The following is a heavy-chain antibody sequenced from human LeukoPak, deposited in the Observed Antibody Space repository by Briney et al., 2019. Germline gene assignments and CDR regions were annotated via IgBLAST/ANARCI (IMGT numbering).Heavy chain of an antibody. CDR2: INHSGST. V-gene: IGHV4-34*01. CDR3: ARGPDRNVDKVMVPIDY. Sequence: PSETLSLTCAVYGGSFSGYYWSWIRQPPGKGLEWIGEINHSGSTNYNPSLKSRVTISVDTSKNQFSLKLSSVTAADTAVYYCARGPDRNVDKVMVPIDYWGQGTLVTVSS. J-gene: IGHJ4*02. CDR1: GGSFSGYY. D-gene: IGHD5-18*01.